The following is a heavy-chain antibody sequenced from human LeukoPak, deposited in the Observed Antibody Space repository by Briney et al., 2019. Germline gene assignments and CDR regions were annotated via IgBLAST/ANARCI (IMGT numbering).Heavy chain of an antibody. CDR2: ISGSGGNT. J-gene: IGHJ3*01. Sequence: GGSLRLSCAASGFTLSNYAMTWVRQAPGKGQEWVSAISGSGGNTYYADSVKGRFTISRDNSKNTLYLQMDSLRAEDTAVYYCAKIIIIEVDAFDVWGQGTMVTVSS. CDR3: AKIIIIEVDAFDV. D-gene: IGHD3-16*02. V-gene: IGHV3-23*01. CDR1: GFTLSNYA.